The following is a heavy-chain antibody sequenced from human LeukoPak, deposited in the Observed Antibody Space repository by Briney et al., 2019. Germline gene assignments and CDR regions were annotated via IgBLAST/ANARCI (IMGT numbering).Heavy chain of an antibody. D-gene: IGHD6-6*01. CDR2: ISGSGGSP. V-gene: IGHV3-23*01. CDR3: AKDSREYTGYYYGMDV. CDR1: GFTFSSYA. J-gene: IGHJ6*02. Sequence: GSLRLSCAASGFTFSSYAMSWVRQAPGKGLEWVSAISGSGGSPYYAASVKGRFTISRDNSKNTLYLQMNSLRAEDTAVYYCAKDSREYTGYYYGMDVWGQGTTVTVSS.